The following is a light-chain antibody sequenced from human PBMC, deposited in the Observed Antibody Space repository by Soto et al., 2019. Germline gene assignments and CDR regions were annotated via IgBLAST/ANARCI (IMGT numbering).Light chain of an antibody. CDR3: MQALQSLT. V-gene: IGKV2-28*01. CDR2: FGS. J-gene: IGKJ5*01. CDR1: QSLLYNNTYNY. Sequence: EIVMTQSPLTLPVTPGEPASISCRSSQSLLYNNTYNYLDWYVQKPGQSPQLLIYFGSNRAPGGPDRFSGSGSGTDFTMKINRVEAEDVGTYYCMQALQSLTCGQGTRLEI.